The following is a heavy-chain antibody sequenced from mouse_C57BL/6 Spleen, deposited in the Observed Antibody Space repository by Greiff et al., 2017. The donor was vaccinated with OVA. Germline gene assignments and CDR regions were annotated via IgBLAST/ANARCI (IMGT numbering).Heavy chain of an antibody. CDR2: ISSGGSYT. V-gene: IGHV5-6*01. CDR1: GFTFSSYG. Sequence: EVKLMESGGDLVKPGGSLKLSCAASGFTFSSYGMSLVRQTPDKRLEWVATISSGGSYTYYPDSVKGRFTISRDNAKNTLYLQMSSLKSEDTAMYYCAGSTEGFAYWGQGTLVTVSA. J-gene: IGHJ3*01. CDR3: AGSTEGFAY. D-gene: IGHD1-1*01.